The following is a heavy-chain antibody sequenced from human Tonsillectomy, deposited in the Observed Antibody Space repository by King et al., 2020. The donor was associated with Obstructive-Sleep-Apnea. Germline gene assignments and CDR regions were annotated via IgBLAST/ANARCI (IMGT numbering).Heavy chain of an antibody. CDR1: GFTFSSYA. CDR2: ISSDGSHK. V-gene: IGHV3-30*04. Sequence: VQLVESGGGVVQPGRSLRLSCAASGFTFSSYAMHWVRQAPGKGLEWVAGISSDGSHKYYADSVKGRFTCSRDNSKNTRYLQMNSLGAEDTAVYYCASPYCSGTSCYLYFYGMDVWGQGTTVTVSS. CDR3: ASPYCSGTSCYLYFYGMDV. J-gene: IGHJ6*02. D-gene: IGHD2-2*01.